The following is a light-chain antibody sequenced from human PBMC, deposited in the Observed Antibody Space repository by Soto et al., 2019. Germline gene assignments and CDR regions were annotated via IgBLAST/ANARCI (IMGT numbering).Light chain of an antibody. CDR3: QSYDRSLSGAV. CDR1: SSNVGAGYD. Sequence: QSVLTQPPSVSGAPGQRVTISCTGSSSNVGAGYDVHWYQQLPGSAPKLLIYSNNNRPSGVPGRFSGSKSDTSASLDITGVQAEDEADYYCQSYDRSLSGAVFGGGTKLTVL. J-gene: IGLJ2*01. CDR2: SNN. V-gene: IGLV1-40*01.